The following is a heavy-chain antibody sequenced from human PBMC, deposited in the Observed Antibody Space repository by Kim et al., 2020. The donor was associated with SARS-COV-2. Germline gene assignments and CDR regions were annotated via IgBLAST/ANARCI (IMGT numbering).Heavy chain of an antibody. D-gene: IGHD5-18*01. CDR1: GGSISSSSYY. V-gene: IGHV4-39*01. J-gene: IGHJ3*02. CDR2: IYYSGST. Sequence: SETLSLTCTVSGGSISSSSYYWGWIRQPPGKGLEWIGSIYYSGSTYYNPSLKSRVTISVDTSKNQFSLKLSSVTAADTAVYYCARHRQVPWIQLWLLAAFDIWGQGTMVTVSS. CDR3: ARHRQVPWIQLWLLAAFDI.